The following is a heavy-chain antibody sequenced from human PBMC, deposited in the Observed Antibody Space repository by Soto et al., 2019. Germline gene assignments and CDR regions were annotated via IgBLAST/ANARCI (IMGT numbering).Heavy chain of an antibody. Sequence: XETLSLPGAVSGYSISSAYYWGWIRQPPGKGLEWIGSIYHSGSTYYNPSLKSRVTISVDTSKNQFSLKLTSVTAADTALYYCASANSGYDWENCFESWGQGTLVTVPQ. CDR2: IYHSGST. J-gene: IGHJ5*01. CDR1: GYSISSAYY. CDR3: ASANSGYDWENCFES. V-gene: IGHV4-38-2*01. D-gene: IGHD5-12*01.